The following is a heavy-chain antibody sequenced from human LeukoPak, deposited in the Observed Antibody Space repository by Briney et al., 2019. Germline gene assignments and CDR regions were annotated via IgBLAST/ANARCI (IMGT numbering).Heavy chain of an antibody. Sequence: ASVKVSCKTSGYTFTDYYMHWVRQAPGQGLEWMGIINPSGGSTSYAQKFQGRVTMTRDMSTSTVYMELSSLRSEDTAVYYCARDRTSRDGYNFGLFYYYYMDVWGKGTTVTVSS. CDR1: GYTFTDYY. V-gene: IGHV1-46*01. J-gene: IGHJ6*03. D-gene: IGHD5-24*01. CDR2: INPSGGST. CDR3: ARDRTSRDGYNFGLFYYYYMDV.